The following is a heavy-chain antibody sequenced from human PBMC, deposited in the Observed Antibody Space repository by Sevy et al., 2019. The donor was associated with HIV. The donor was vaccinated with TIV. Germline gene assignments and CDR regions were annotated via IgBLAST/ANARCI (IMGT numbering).Heavy chain of an antibody. D-gene: IGHD3-22*01. J-gene: IGHJ4*02. V-gene: IGHV1-24*01. CDR3: GTTKDYYDSSGSPFDY. CDR1: GYTLSQLS. CDR2: FEPEDDET. Sequence: ASVKVSCKVSGYTLSQLSMHWVRQAPGKGLEWMGSFEPEDDETIYAQKFQGRVTMTEDRSTDPAYMELSRLRSEDTALYYWGTTKDYYDSSGSPFDYWGQGTLVTVSS.